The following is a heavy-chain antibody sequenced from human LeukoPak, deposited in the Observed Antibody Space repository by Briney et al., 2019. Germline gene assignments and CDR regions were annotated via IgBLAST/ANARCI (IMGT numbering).Heavy chain of an antibody. J-gene: IGHJ4*02. Sequence: ASVKVSCKASGVTFSSYAISWVRQAPGQGLEWMGGIIPIFGTANYAQKFQGRVTITTDESTSTAYMELSSLRSEDTAVYYCHEASGGYNYSDYWGQGTLVTVSS. V-gene: IGHV1-69*05. D-gene: IGHD5-24*01. CDR1: GVTFSSYA. CDR2: IIPIFGTA. CDR3: HEASGGYNYSDY.